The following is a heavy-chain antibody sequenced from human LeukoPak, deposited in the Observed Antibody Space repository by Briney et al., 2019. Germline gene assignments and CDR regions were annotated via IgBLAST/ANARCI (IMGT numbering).Heavy chain of an antibody. J-gene: IGHJ4*02. CDR1: GYTFIGYY. D-gene: IGHD3-22*01. CDR3: ATLVGYYDSSGYYYTPTYFDY. Sequence: ASVKVSCKASGYTFIGYYMHWVRQAPGQGLEWMGWINPNSGGTNYAQKFQGRVTMTRDTSISTAYMELSRLRSDDTAVYYCATLVGYYDSSGYYYTPTYFDYWGQGTLVTVSS. V-gene: IGHV1-2*02. CDR2: INPNSGGT.